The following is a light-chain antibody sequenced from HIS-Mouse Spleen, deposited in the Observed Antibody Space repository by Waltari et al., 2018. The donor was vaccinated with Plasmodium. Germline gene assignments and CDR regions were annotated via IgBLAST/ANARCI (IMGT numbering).Light chain of an antibody. J-gene: IGKJ3*01. V-gene: IGKV3-15*01. CDR2: GAS. CDR3: QQYKNWSFT. CDR1: QSVSSN. Sequence: EIVMTQSPATLSVSLGERATLSCRASQSVSSNLAWYQQKPGQAPRLLIDGASTRATGIPARFRGSGSGTEFTLTISSLQSEDFAVYYCQQYKNWSFTFGPGTKVDIK.